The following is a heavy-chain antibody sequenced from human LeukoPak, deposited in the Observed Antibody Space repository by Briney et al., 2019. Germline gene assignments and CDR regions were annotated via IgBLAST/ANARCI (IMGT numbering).Heavy chain of an antibody. CDR2: INSNSRTI. D-gene: IGHD6-13*01. CDR1: GFSFSDYA. Sequence: GGSLRLSCAAPGFSFSDYAMNWVRQAPGKGLEWFSFINSNSRTIYYADSVKGRFTISRDNAKNSLYLQMDSLRAEDTGLYYCARDTWYSNSWLHAFDIWGRGTMVTVSS. CDR3: ARDTWYSNSWLHAFDI. V-gene: IGHV3-48*01. J-gene: IGHJ3*02.